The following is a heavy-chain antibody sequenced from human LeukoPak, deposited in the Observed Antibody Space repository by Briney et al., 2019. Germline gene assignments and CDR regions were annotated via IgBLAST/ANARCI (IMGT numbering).Heavy chain of an antibody. J-gene: IGHJ4*02. V-gene: IGHV3-30*03. CDR1: GFTFSSYS. D-gene: IGHD6-19*01. CDR2: ISYDGSNK. Sequence: GGSLRLSCAASGFTFSSYSMNWVRQAPGKGPEWVAVISYDGSNKYYADSVKGRFTISRDNSKNTLYLQMNSLRAEDTAVYYCARVAVAGTGRNYYFDYWGQGTLVTVSS. CDR3: ARVAVAGTGRNYYFDY.